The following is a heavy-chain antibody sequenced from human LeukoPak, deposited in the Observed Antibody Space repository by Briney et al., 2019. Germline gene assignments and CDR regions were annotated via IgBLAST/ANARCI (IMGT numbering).Heavy chain of an antibody. J-gene: IGHJ4*02. D-gene: IGHD2-2*01. CDR2: INPTSGGT. CDR3: ARVCSSTSCYGDFVD. CDR1: GYTLTGYY. V-gene: IGHV1-2*02. Sequence: ASVKVSCKASGYTLTGYYMHWVRQAPGQGGEGMGGINPTSGGTNYAQKFQGRVTMTRDTSISTAYMELSRLRSVDTAVYYCARVCSSTSCYGDFVDWVEGAMVTVSS.